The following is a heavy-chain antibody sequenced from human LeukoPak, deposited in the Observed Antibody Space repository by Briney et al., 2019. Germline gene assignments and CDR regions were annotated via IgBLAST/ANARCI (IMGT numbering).Heavy chain of an antibody. J-gene: IGHJ4*02. CDR1: GFTFSSYN. Sequence: PGRSLRLSCAASGFTFSSYNMNWVRQAPGKGLEWVSYSSSGSSTIYYADSVKGRFTISRDNAKNSLYLQMNSLRDEDTAVYYCARVPGYCSGGSCFSTYFDYWGQGTLVTVSS. CDR2: SSSGSSTI. D-gene: IGHD2-15*01. V-gene: IGHV3-48*02. CDR3: ARVPGYCSGGSCFSTYFDY.